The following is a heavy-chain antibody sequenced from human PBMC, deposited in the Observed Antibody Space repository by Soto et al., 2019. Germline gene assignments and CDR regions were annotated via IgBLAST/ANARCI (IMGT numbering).Heavy chain of an antibody. CDR2: IIPIFGTA. D-gene: IGHD6-13*01. CDR3: ARESSSSCHDY. CDR1: GGTFSSYA. J-gene: IGHJ4*02. Sequence: ASVKVSCKASGGTFSSYAISWVRQAPGQGLEWMGGIIPIFGTANYAQKLQGRVTMTTDTSTSTAYMELRSLRSDDTAVYYCARESSSSCHDYWGQGTLDTVSS. V-gene: IGHV1-69*05.